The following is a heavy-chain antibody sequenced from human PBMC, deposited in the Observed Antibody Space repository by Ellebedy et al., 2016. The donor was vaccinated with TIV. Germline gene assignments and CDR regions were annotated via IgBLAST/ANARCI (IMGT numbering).Heavy chain of an antibody. CDR1: GFTFSFYW. V-gene: IGHV3-7*03. J-gene: IGHJ4*02. CDR2: INKDGSEK. D-gene: IGHD3-10*01. CDR3: ASPPGVVAL. Sequence: GESLKISCAGPGFTFSFYWLSWVRPAPRKGPEWVANINKDGSEKFSVDSVKGRFTISRDNAKNSLYLQMNSLRAEDTAVYYCASPPGVVALWGQGTLVTVSS.